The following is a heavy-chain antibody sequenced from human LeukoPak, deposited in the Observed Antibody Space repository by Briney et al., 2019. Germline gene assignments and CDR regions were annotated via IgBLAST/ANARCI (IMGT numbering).Heavy chain of an antibody. CDR1: GYTFTSYG. D-gene: IGHD2-2*01. Sequence: ASVKVSCTASGYTFTSYGISWVRQAPGQGLEWMGWISAYNGNTNYAQKLQGRVTMTTDTSTSTAYMELRSLRSDDTAVYYCASAGPCSSTSCYTDYYYYGMDVWGQGTTVTVSS. V-gene: IGHV1-18*01. CDR3: ASAGPCSSTSCYTDYYYYGMDV. CDR2: ISAYNGNT. J-gene: IGHJ6*02.